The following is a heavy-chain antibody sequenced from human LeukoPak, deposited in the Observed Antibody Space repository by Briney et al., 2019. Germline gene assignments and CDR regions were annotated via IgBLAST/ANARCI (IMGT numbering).Heavy chain of an antibody. CDR2: MNPNSGNT. CDR3: ARGLAVRVRGVANWFDP. Sequence: ASVKVSCTASGYTFTSYDINWVRQATGQGLEWMGWMNPNSGNTGYAQKFQGRVTMTRNTSISTAYMELSSLRSEDTAVYYCARGLAVRVRGVANWFDPWGQGTLVTVSS. V-gene: IGHV1-8*02. J-gene: IGHJ5*02. D-gene: IGHD3-10*01. CDR1: GYTFTSYD.